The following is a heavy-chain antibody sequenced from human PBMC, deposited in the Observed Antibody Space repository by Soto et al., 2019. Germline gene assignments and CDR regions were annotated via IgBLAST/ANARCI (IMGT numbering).Heavy chain of an antibody. Sequence: GGSLRLSCAASGFTFSSYAMHWVRQAPGKGLEWVAVISYDGSNKYYADSVKGRFTISRDNSKNTLYLQMNSLRAEDTAVYYCARDRKDIVVVPADKESQFVYPYYYYGMDVWGQGTTVTVSS. J-gene: IGHJ6*02. CDR1: GFTFSSYA. CDR3: ARDRKDIVVVPADKESQFVYPYYYYGMDV. D-gene: IGHD2-2*01. CDR2: ISYDGSNK. V-gene: IGHV3-30-3*01.